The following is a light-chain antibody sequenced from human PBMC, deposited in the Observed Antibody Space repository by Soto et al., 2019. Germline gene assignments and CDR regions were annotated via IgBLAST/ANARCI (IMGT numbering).Light chain of an antibody. CDR1: SSDVGYYNY. J-gene: IGLJ1*01. V-gene: IGLV2-11*01. Sequence: QSALTQPRSVSGSPGQSVTISCTGTSSDVGYYNYVSWYQHHPGKAPKLMIYDVSKRPSGVPDRFSGSKSANTASLTISGLQAEDEADYYCCSYAGSLFVFGTGTKLTVL. CDR3: CSYAGSLFV. CDR2: DVS.